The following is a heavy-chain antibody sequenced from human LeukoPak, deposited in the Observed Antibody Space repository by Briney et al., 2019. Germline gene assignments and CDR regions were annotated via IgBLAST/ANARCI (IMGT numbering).Heavy chain of an antibody. CDR2: ISGSGGST. V-gene: IGHV3-23*01. CDR1: GFTFSSYA. CDR3: AKDRGRDGYYYCHFDY. Sequence: GGSLRLSCAASGFTFSSYAMSWVRQAPGKGLEWVSLISGSGGSTHYADSVKGRFTISRDNSKNTLYLQMNSLRAEDTAVYYCAKDRGRDGYYYCHFDYWGQGALVTVSS. J-gene: IGHJ4*02. D-gene: IGHD3-22*01.